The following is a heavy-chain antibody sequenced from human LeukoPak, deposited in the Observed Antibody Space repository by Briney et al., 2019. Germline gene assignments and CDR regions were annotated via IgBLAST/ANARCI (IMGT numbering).Heavy chain of an antibody. V-gene: IGHV4-34*01. CDR1: GGSFSGYY. Sequence: SETLSLTCAVYGGSFSGYYWSWIRQPPGKGLEWIGEINHSGSTNYNPSLKSRVTISVDTSKNQFSLKLSSVTAADTAVYYCARRKVWQRDAFDIWGQGTMVTVSS. CDR3: ARRKVWQRDAFDI. D-gene: IGHD6-25*01. J-gene: IGHJ3*02. CDR2: INHSGST.